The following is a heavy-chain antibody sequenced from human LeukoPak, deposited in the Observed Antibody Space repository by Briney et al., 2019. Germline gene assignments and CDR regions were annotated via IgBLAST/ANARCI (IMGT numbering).Heavy chain of an antibody. Sequence: PSETLSLTCSVSGASINDYYWTWIRQPPGKGLEWIGYVYHTGTSGYHPSLKSRVAMSLDTSKNQVPLNLRSVTAADTAVDFCTRVVNGGHFDSWGQGTLVTVSS. CDR2: VYHTGTS. CDR1: GASINDYY. J-gene: IGHJ4*02. V-gene: IGHV4-59*13. CDR3: TRVVNGGHFDS. D-gene: IGHD2-8*01.